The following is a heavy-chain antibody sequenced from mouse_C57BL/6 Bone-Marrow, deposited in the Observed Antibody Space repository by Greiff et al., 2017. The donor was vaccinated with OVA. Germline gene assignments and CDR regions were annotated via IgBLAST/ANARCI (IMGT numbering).Heavy chain of an antibody. V-gene: IGHV5-6*02. Sequence: EVKLVESGGDLVKPGGSLTLSCAASGFTFSSYGMSWVRQTPDKRLEWVATISSGGSYTYYPDSVKGRFTISRDNAKNTLYLQMSSLKSEDTAMYYCASPDYWGQGTTLTVSS. CDR1: GFTFSSYG. J-gene: IGHJ2*01. CDR3: ASPDY. CDR2: ISSGGSYT.